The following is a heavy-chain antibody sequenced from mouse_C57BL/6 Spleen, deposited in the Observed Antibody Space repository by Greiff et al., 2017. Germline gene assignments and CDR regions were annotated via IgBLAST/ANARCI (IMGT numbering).Heavy chain of an antibody. D-gene: IGHD2-10*02. CDR3: GRSMEVWAVDY. V-gene: IGHV1-53*01. J-gene: IGHJ4*01. CDR2: INPSNGGT. Sequence: QVQLQQPGTELVKPGASVKLSCKASGYTFTSYWMHWVKQRPGQGLEWIGNINPSNGGTNYNEKFKSKATLTVDKSSSTAYMQRSSLTSEDSAVYCGGRSMEVWAVDYWGQGTSVTVSS. CDR1: GYTFTSYW.